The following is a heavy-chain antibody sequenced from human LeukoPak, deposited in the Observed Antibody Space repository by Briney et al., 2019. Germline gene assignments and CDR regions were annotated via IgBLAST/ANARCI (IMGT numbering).Heavy chain of an antibody. Sequence: GASVKVSCKASGYTFTSYGISWVRQAPGQGLEWMGWISAYNGNTNYAQKLQGRVTMTTDTSTSTVYMELSSLRSEDTAVYYCARCGYSSGWYYYYYYMDVWGKGTTVTVSS. D-gene: IGHD6-19*01. CDR2: ISAYNGNT. V-gene: IGHV1-18*01. CDR1: GYTFTSYG. J-gene: IGHJ6*03. CDR3: ARCGYSSGWYYYYYYMDV.